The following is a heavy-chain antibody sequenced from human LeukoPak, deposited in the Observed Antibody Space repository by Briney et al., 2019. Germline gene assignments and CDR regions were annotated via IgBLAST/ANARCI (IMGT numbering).Heavy chain of an antibody. J-gene: IGHJ6*03. V-gene: IGHV3-30*02. CDR3: AKLGINYYYMDV. D-gene: IGHD7-27*01. CDR1: GFTFSSSG. CDR2: IRYDGNDK. Sequence: GRSLRLSCAASGFTFSSSGMHWVRQTPGKGLECVAFIRYDGNDKYFADSVKGRFTVSRDNSKNTLYLQMNNLRAEDTAVYYCAKLGINYYYMDVWGKGTTVTISS.